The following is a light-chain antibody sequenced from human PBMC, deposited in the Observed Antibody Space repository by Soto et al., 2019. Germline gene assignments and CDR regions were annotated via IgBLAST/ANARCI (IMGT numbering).Light chain of an antibody. CDR2: GAS. CDR3: QQYSTWPLT. CDR1: QGVTTH. Sequence: EIVMTQSPATLSVSPGERATLSCRASQGVTTHLAWYQQKPGQAPRLLIYGASTRATGIPARFSGSGSGTEFTLTISSLQSEDFAVYYCQQYSTWPLTFGGGTKVEIK. V-gene: IGKV3-15*01. J-gene: IGKJ4*01.